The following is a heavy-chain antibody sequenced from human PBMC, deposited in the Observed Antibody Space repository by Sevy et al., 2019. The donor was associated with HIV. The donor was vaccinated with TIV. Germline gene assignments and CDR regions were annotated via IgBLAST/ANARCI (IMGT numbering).Heavy chain of an antibody. Sequence: GGSLILSCAASGFTFSGYTLHWVRQAPVKGLEWVAVISFDGSNKYYVDSVKGRFTISRDNSKNTLYLQMNSLRPQDTAVYYCARGGWDIVVVPAAFDIWGQGTMVTVSS. V-gene: IGHV3-30-3*01. D-gene: IGHD2-2*01. CDR1: GFTFSGYT. CDR2: ISFDGSNK. J-gene: IGHJ3*02. CDR3: ARGGWDIVVVPAAFDI.